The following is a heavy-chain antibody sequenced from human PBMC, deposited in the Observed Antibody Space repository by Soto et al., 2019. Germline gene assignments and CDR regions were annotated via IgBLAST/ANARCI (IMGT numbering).Heavy chain of an antibody. D-gene: IGHD3-3*01. CDR1: GFSFGSYA. CDR2: ISGSDGKT. Sequence: LRLSCAASGFSFGSYALSWVRQAPGKGLEWVSTISGSDGKTFCADSVKGRFSISRDTSQSTLYLQMNSLRADDTAIYYCARWSYLDYWGQGTRVTVSS. V-gene: IGHV3-23*01. J-gene: IGHJ4*02. CDR3: ARWSYLDY.